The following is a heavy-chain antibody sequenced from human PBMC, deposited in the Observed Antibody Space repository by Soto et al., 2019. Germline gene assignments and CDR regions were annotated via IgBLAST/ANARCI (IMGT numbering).Heavy chain of an antibody. V-gene: IGHV3-21*01. J-gene: IGHJ6*02. CDR1: GFTFSSYS. CDR3: ARETVTTPYGMDV. D-gene: IGHD4-4*01. CDR2: ISSSSSYI. Sequence: EVQLVESGGGLVKPGGSLRLSCAAPGFTFSSYSMNWVRQAPGKGLEWVSSISSSSSYIYYADSVKGRFTISRDNAKNSLYLQMNSLRAEDTAVYYCARETVTTPYGMDVWGQGTTVTVSS.